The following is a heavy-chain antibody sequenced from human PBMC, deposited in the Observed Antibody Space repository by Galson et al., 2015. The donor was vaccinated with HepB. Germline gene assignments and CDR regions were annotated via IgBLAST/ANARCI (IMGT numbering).Heavy chain of an antibody. V-gene: IGHV3-33*01. CDR3: ARHTISGWYAPWD. D-gene: IGHD6-19*01. CDR1: GFTFSTDG. J-gene: IGHJ4*02. CDR2: IWPDGAQK. Sequence: SLRLSCAASGFTFSTDGMHWVRQAPGKGLEWVAIIWPDGAQKYYVDSVKGRFTIARDNSERTLYLQMNSLRAEDTAVYYCARHTISGWYAPWDWGQGTLVTVSS.